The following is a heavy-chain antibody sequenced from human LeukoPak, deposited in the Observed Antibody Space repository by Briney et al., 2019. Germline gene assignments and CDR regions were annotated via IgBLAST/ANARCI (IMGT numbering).Heavy chain of an antibody. J-gene: IGHJ5*02. D-gene: IGHD3-10*01. V-gene: IGHV3-48*02. CDR3: ARDLPYGSGSYHWFDP. Sequence: GGSLRLSCTASGFTFGDDGMSWVRQAPGKGLEWVSYISSSSSTIYYADSVKGRFTISRDNAKNSLYLQMNSLRDEDTAVYYCARDLPYGSGSYHWFDPWGQGTLVTVSS. CDR1: GFTFGDDG. CDR2: ISSSSSTI.